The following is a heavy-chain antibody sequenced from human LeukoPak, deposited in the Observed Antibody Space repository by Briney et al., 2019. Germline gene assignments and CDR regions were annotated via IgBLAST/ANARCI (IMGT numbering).Heavy chain of an antibody. J-gene: IGHJ4*02. CDR2: IIPILGIA. D-gene: IGHD2-21*01. CDR1: GGTFSSYT. CDR3: AYCGGDCYATRDFDY. Sequence: SVKVSCKASGGTFSSYTISWVRQAPGQGLEWMGRIIPILGIANYAQKFQGRVTITADKSTSTAYMELSSPRSEDTAVYYCAYCGGDCYATRDFDYWGQGTLVTVSS. V-gene: IGHV1-69*02.